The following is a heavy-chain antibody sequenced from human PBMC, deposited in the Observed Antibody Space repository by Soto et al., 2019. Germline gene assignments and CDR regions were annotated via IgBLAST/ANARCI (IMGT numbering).Heavy chain of an antibody. CDR1: GFTFSDYW. J-gene: IGHJ6*02. D-gene: IGHD3-10*01. CDR2: INGDGSST. Sequence: EVQLVESGGGLAQPGGSLRISCAASGFTFSDYWIHWVRQAPGKGLMWVSRINGDGSSTNYADSVKGRFTISRDNANNTLYLEMNSLRAEDTAVYYCARGVRGHYGKDVWGQGTTVTVSS. CDR3: ARGVRGHYGKDV. V-gene: IGHV3-74*01.